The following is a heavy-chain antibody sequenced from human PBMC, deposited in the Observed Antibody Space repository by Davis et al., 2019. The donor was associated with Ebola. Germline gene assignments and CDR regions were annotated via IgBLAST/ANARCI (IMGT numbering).Heavy chain of an antibody. CDR2: ISGSGGNT. D-gene: IGHD2-15*01. CDR3: TKGGGWSLKIDY. J-gene: IGHJ4*02. CDR1: GFTFSNYA. V-gene: IGHV3-23*01. Sequence: PGGSLRLSCAASGFTFSNYAMSWVRQAPGKGLEWLSVISGSGGNTYYADSVKGRFTISRDNSKNTLFLQMNSLRAGDTAVYYCTKGGGWSLKIDYWGQGTLVTVSS.